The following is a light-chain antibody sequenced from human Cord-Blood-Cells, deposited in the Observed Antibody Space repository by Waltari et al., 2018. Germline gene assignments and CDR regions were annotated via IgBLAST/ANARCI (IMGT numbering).Light chain of an antibody. V-gene: IGKV4-1*01. J-gene: IGKJ2*01. Sequence: DIVMTQSPDSLAVSLGERATINCTPSQSVLYSSNHKNYLAWYQQKPGQPPKLLIYWASTRESGVPDRFSGSGSGTDITLTISSLQAEDVAVYYCQQYYSTPHTFGQGTKLEIK. CDR1: QSVLYSSNHKNY. CDR2: WAS. CDR3: QQYYSTPHT.